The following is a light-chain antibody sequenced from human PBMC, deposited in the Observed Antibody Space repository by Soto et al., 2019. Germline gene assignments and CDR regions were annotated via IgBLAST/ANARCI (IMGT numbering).Light chain of an antibody. V-gene: IGKV4-1*01. CDR2: WAS. J-gene: IGKJ4*01. CDR1: QSVLYIPTNKNY. Sequence: DILMTQSPDSLAVSLGERATINCKSSQSVLYIPTNKNYLAWYQQKPGQPPKLLIYWASTRESGVPDRFSGSGSGTEFTLTISSLQAEDVAVYYCQQYFTTPRLGFGGGTKVEIK. CDR3: QQYFTTPRLG.